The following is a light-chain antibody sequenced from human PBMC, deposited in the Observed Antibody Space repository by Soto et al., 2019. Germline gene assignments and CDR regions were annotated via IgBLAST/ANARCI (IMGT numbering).Light chain of an antibody. CDR3: LQHYNYPLT. J-gene: IGKJ4*01. CDR2: ATS. V-gene: IGKV1-6*01. CDR1: QGIGSD. Sequence: AIQMTQSPSSLSASVGDRVTITCRASQGIGSDLGWYQQKPGKAPKVLIYATSNLQGGVPSRFSGSRSGTDFILTISSLLPEDSATYYCLQHYNYPLTFGGGTKVEIK.